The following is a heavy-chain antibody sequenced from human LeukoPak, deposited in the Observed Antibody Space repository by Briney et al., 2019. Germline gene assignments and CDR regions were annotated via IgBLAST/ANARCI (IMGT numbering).Heavy chain of an antibody. CDR3: AKKNYYDSSGDDY. CDR2: IIPILGIA. CDR1: GGTVRRYA. D-gene: IGHD3-22*01. Sequence: SVKVSCKASGGTVRRYAISWVRQAPGHGLEWMGRIIPILGIANYAQKFQGRVTNTADKSTSTAYIELSSLRSEDPTAHYCAKKNYYDSSGDDYWGQGTLVTVSS. V-gene: IGHV1-69*04. J-gene: IGHJ4*02.